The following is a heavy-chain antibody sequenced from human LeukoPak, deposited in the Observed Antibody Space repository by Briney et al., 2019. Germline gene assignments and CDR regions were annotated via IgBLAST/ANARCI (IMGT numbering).Heavy chain of an antibody. V-gene: IGHV3-11*01. Sequence: SPGGSLRLSCAASGFTFSDYYMSWIRQAPGKGLEWVSYISSSGSTIYYADSVKGRFTISRDNAKNSQYLQMNSLRAEDTAVYYCSTSYSSSWPLDYWGQGTLVTVSS. CDR1: GFTFSDYY. J-gene: IGHJ4*02. D-gene: IGHD6-13*01. CDR2: ISSSGSTI. CDR3: STSYSSSWPLDY.